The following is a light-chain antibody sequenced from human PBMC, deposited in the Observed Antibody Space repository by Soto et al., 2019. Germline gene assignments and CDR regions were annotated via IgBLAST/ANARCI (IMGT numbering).Light chain of an antibody. V-gene: IGKV3-20*01. CDR3: QQYGSSPRT. CDR1: QSLSSSA. CDR2: GAS. J-gene: IGKJ1*01. Sequence: EIVLTQSPGTLSLSPGERATLSCRASQSLSSSALAWYQHKPSQSPRLLIYGASSSATDIPNRFSGSGSGTGFTLTITRLEPEDVAEDYGQQYGSSPRTFGQGTKVEIK.